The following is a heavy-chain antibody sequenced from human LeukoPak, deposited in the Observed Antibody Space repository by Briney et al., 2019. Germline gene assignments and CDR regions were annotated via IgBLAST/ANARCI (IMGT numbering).Heavy chain of an antibody. CDR3: ARMVYCSGGSCYSTPDAFDI. D-gene: IGHD2-15*01. Sequence: ASVKVSCKASGYTITGYYMHWVRQAPGQGLEWMGWINPNSGGTNYAQKFQGWVTMTRDTSISTAYMELSRLKSDDTAVYYCARMVYCSGGSCYSTPDAFDIWGQGTMVTVSS. CDR2: INPNSGGT. CDR1: GYTITGYY. V-gene: IGHV1-2*04. J-gene: IGHJ3*02.